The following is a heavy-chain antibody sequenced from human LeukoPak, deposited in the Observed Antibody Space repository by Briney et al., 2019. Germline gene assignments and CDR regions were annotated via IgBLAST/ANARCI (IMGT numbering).Heavy chain of an antibody. Sequence: GSLRLSCTASGFTFSSYSMNWVRQAPGKGLEWIGGIYHSGSTYYSPSLKSRVTISVDTSQNQFSLKLNSVTAADTAGYYCARLTYDYVLGSYRWLDYWGQGTLVTVSS. V-gene: IGHV4-38-2*02. D-gene: IGHD3-16*02. CDR3: ARLTYDYVLGSYRWLDY. CDR2: IYHSGST. J-gene: IGHJ4*02. CDR1: GFTFSSYS.